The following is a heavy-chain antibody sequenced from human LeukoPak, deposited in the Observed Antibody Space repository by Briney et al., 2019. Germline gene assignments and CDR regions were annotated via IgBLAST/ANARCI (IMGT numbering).Heavy chain of an antibody. CDR2: IYPGDSDT. CDR1: GYSFTSYW. J-gene: IGHJ3*02. D-gene: IGHD3-22*01. V-gene: IGHV5-51*01. Sequence: GESLKISCKGSGYSFTSYWIGWVRQMPGKALEWMGIIYPGDSDTRYSPSFQGQVTISADKSISTAYLQWSSLKASDTAMYYCARRNRLYDSSGYYYLSDAFDIWGQGTMVTVSS. CDR3: ARRNRLYDSSGYYYLSDAFDI.